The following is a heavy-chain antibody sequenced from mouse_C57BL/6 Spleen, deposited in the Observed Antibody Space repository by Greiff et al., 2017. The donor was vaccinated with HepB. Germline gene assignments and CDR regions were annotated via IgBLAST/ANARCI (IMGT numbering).Heavy chain of an antibody. D-gene: IGHD1-1*01. CDR3: ARADYYYGSHYFDY. Sequence: EVQVVESGGGLVKPGGSLKLSCAASGFTFSDYGMHWVRQAPEKGLEWVAYISSGSSTIYYADTVKGRFTISRDNAKNTLFLQMTSLRSEDTAMYYCARADYYYGSHYFDYWGQGTTLTVSS. CDR1: GFTFSDYG. V-gene: IGHV5-17*01. J-gene: IGHJ2*01. CDR2: ISSGSSTI.